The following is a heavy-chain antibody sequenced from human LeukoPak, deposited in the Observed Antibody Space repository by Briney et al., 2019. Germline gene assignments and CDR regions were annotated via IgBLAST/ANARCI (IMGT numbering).Heavy chain of an antibody. Sequence: SVKVSCKASGGTFSIYSISWVRQAPGQGLEWMGGIIPIFCTAKYAQKFQGRVTITTDESTSTASMELSSLRSEDTAVSYCAKSIAARPFRFAPWGQGTLVTVSS. CDR3: AKSIAARPFRFAP. CDR1: GGTFSIYS. V-gene: IGHV1-69*05. D-gene: IGHD6-6*01. J-gene: IGHJ5*02. CDR2: IIPIFCTA.